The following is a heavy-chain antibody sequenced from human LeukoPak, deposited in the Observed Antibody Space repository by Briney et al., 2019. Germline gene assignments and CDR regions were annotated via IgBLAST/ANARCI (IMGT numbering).Heavy chain of an antibody. CDR3: ARDRSSRWDLDWFDP. J-gene: IGHJ5*02. CDR1: GFTVSSNY. Sequence: GGSLRLSCAAPGFTVSSNYMSWVRQAPGKGLEWVSVIYSGGSTYYADSVKGRFTISRDNSKNTLYLQMNSLRAEDTAVYYCARDRSSRWDLDWFDPWGQGALVTVSS. D-gene: IGHD6-13*01. CDR2: IYSGGST. V-gene: IGHV3-66*01.